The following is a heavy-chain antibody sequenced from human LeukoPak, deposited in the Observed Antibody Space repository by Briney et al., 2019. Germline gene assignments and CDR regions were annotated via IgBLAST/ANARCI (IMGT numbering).Heavy chain of an antibody. V-gene: IGHV3-9*01. CDR2: INWNSRSM. CDR3: AKGVFYGGNLGVMDV. Sequence: PGGSLRLSCAPSGFTFDDYAMHWVRQPPGKGLEWVSGINWNSRSMGYADSVRGRFTISRDNAKNSLYLQMNSLRAEDTAVYYCAKGVFYGGNLGVMDVCGQGTTVTVSS. CDR1: GFTFDDYA. J-gene: IGHJ6*01. D-gene: IGHD4-23*01.